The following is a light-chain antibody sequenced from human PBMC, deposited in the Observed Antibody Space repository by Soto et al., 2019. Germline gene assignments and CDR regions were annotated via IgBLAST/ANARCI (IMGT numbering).Light chain of an antibody. CDR1: QSVSSW. CDR2: QAS. CDR3: QQYNSYPPWT. Sequence: DIQMTQSPSTLSASVEDRVTMTCRASQSVSSWLAWYQQEPGKAPKLLIYQASSLESGVPSRFSGSGSGTEFTLTISSLQPDDFATYYCQQYNSYPPWTFGQGTKVEIK. J-gene: IGKJ1*01. V-gene: IGKV1-5*03.